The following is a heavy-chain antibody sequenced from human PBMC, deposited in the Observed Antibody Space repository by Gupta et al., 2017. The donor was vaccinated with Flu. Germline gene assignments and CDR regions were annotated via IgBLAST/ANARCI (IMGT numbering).Heavy chain of an antibody. Sequence: EVQLVEPGGGLVQPGGSLRLSCAASGFTFSSRYMHWVSQLPGKGLEWVAEISPGGNTVQVADAVRGRITMSRDEAKSELYLQMTNVRAEDTAVYYGTRGSYDWSGLDFWGRGTQVTVSS. CDR1: GFTFSSRY. D-gene: IGHD3-9*01. V-gene: IGHV3-74*02. CDR2: ISPGGNTV. CDR3: TRGSYDWSGLDF. J-gene: IGHJ4*02.